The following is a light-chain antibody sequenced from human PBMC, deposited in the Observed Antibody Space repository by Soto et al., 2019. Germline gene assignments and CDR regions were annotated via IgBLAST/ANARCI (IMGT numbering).Light chain of an antibody. Sequence: LTQPASVSGSPGQSITISCTGTSSDFGNYNLVSWYQQHPGKVPKLILFEVNKRPSGVSGRFSGSKSGNTASLTISGLQAEDEADYYCCSFTSSNTNVFGTGTKV. J-gene: IGLJ1*01. CDR1: SSDFGNYNL. V-gene: IGLV2-23*02. CDR2: EVN. CDR3: CSFTSSNTNV.